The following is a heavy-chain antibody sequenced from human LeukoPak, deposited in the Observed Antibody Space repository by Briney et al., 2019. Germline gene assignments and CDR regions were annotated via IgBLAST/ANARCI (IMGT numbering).Heavy chain of an antibody. CDR2: INPDGNKK. D-gene: IGHD3-16*01. V-gene: IGHV3-7*01. CDR3: ARDLAYIRLDY. CDR1: GLTFSSSW. Sequence: GGSLRLSCAVSGLTFSSSWMDWVRQAPGKGLEWVASINPDGNKKYSADSVKGRLTISRDNAENSLYLQMNSLRVEDTAFYYCARDLAYIRLDYWGQGMLVTVSS. J-gene: IGHJ4*02.